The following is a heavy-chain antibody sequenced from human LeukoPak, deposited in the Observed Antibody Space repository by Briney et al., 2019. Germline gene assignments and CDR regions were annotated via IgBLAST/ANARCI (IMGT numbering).Heavy chain of an antibody. CDR2: IYYSGST. CDR3: ARVLADYGVNY. D-gene: IGHD4-17*01. CDR1: GGSISSSSYY. J-gene: IGHJ4*02. Sequence: PSETLSLTCTVSGGSISSSSYYWGWIRQPPGKGLEWIGSIYYSGSTYYNPSLKSRVTISVDTSKNQFSLKLGSVTAADTAVYYCARVLADYGVNYWGQGTLVTVSS. V-gene: IGHV4-39*01.